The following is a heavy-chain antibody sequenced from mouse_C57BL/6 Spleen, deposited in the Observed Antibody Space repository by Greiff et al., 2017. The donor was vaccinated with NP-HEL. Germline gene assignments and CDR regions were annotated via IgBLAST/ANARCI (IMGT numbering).Heavy chain of an antibody. CDR3: ARSDYYGSSLWYAMDY. V-gene: IGHV1-54*01. CDR2: INPGSGGT. Sequence: VQLQQSGAELVRPGTSVKVSCKASGYAFTNYLIEWVKQRPGQGLEWIGVINPGSGGTNYNEKFKGKATLTADKASSTAYMQLSSLTSEDSAVYFCARSDYYGSSLWYAMDYWGQGTSVTVSS. J-gene: IGHJ4*01. D-gene: IGHD1-1*01. CDR1: GYAFTNYL.